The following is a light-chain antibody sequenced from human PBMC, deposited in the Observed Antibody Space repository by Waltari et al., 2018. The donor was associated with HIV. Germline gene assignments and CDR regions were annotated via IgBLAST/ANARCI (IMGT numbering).Light chain of an antibody. CDR2: GAS. CDR1: RSVSSN. CDR3: QQYTNWPIT. Sequence: EIVMTQSPVTLSVSPGERATLSCRASRSVSSNLAWYKQKPGQAPRLLIYGASARATGIPDRLSGSGSGTEFTLTISSLQSEDFVVYYCQQYTNWPITFGQGTRLEI. V-gene: IGKV3-15*01. J-gene: IGKJ5*01.